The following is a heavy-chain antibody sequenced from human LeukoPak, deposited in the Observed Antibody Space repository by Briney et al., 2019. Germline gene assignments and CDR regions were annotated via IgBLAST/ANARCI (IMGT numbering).Heavy chain of an antibody. CDR2: INPSGGST. J-gene: IGHJ6*02. CDR1: GYTFTSYY. D-gene: IGHD6-13*01. V-gene: IGHV1-46*01. CDR3: ATPSIAAAGYYYYGMDV. Sequence: GASVKVSCKASGYTFTSYYMHWMRQAPGQGLEWMGIINPSGGSTSYAQKFQGRVTMTRDTSTSTVYMELSSLRSEDTAVYYCATPSIAAAGYYYYGMDVWGQGTTVTVSS.